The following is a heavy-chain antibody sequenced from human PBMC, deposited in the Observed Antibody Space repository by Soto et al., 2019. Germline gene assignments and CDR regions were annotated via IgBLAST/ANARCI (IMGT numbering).Heavy chain of an antibody. J-gene: IGHJ4*02. Sequence: GGSLRLSCVASGITFRNHWMTWVRQAPGKGLEWVANIKAGGITYYADSVKGRFTISRDNSKNTLYLQMHSLRAEDTAIYYCEKDANWEDHYWGQGTLVTVS. D-gene: IGHD1-1*01. V-gene: IGHV3-23*01. CDR1: GITFRNHW. CDR3: EKDANWEDHY. CDR2: IKAGGIT.